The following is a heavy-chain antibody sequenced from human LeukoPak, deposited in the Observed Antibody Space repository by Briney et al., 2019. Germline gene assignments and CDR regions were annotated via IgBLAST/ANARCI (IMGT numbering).Heavy chain of an antibody. J-gene: IGHJ4*02. V-gene: IGHV3-7*01. CDR1: GFTFSSYW. CDR2: IKQDGSEK. D-gene: IGHD2-21*02. Sequence: GGSLRLSCAASGFTFSSYWMSWARQAPGKGLEWVANIKQDGSEKYYVDSVKGRFTISRDNAKNSLYLQMNSLRAEDTAVYYCARDRFYSVVVTAFDYWGQGTLVTVSS. CDR3: ARDRFYSVVVTAFDY.